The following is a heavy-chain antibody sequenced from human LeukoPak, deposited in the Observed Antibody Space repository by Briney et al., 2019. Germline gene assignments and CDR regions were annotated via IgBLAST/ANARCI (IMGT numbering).Heavy chain of an antibody. CDR1: GFTFSSYS. V-gene: IGHV3-48*01. D-gene: IGHD2-2*01. Sequence: GGSLRLSCAASGFTFSSYSMNWVRQASGKGLEWVSYISSSSSTIYYADSVKGRFTISRDNAKNSLYLQMNSLRAEDMAVYYCASDRIYCSSTSCPPDGMDVWGQGTTVTVSS. CDR3: ASDRIYCSSTSCPPDGMDV. CDR2: ISSSSSTI. J-gene: IGHJ6*02.